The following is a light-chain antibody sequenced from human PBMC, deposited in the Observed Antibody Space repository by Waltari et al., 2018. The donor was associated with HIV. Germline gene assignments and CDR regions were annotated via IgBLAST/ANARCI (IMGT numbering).Light chain of an antibody. V-gene: IGKV1-5*03. CDR1: PSISTW. CDR2: KAS. CDR3: LQYNSYWT. Sequence: DIQMTQSPSTLSASVGDRVTITCRASPSISTWLAWYQQKPGKAPKRLIYKASSLESGVPSRFSGSGSGTEFSLTISSLQPGDCATYYCLQYNSYWTFGQGTKVEIK. J-gene: IGKJ1*01.